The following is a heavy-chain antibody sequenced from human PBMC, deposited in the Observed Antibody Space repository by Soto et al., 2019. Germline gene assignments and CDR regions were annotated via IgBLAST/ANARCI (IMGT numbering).Heavy chain of an antibody. Sequence: SETLSLTCTVSGASISSSYWSWIRQSPGKGLEWIGYVNYSGGTKDNPSLNGRVSLSIDTSKNQFSLKLSSVAAADTAVYYCERGYYDSRGQSNTFDVWGQGTMVTV. V-gene: IGHV4-59*01. CDR3: ERGYYDSRGQSNTFDV. J-gene: IGHJ3*01. CDR1: GASISSSY. D-gene: IGHD3-22*01. CDR2: VNYSGGT.